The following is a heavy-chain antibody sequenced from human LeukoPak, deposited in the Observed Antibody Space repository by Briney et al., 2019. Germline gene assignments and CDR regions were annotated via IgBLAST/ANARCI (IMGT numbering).Heavy chain of an antibody. CDR3: ATVLRIVALRYYMDV. CDR2: ISSSGSTI. CDR1: GFTFSDYY. Sequence: GGSLRLSCAASGFTFSDYYMSWIRQAPGKGLEWVSYISSSGSTIYYADSVKGRFTISRDNAKNSLYLQMNSLRAEDTAVYYCATVLRIVALRYYMDVWGKGTTVTVSS. D-gene: IGHD6-6*01. J-gene: IGHJ6*03. V-gene: IGHV3-11*01.